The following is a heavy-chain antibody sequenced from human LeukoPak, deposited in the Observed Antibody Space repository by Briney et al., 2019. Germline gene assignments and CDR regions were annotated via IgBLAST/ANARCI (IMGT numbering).Heavy chain of an antibody. Sequence: ASVKVSCKASGYTFTGYYMHWVRQAPGQGLEWVGWINPNSGGTNYAQKFQGRVTMTRDTSISTAYMELSRLKSDDTVVYYCARDRSRAATSAFDPWGQGTLVTVSS. CDR3: ARDRSRAATSAFDP. CDR1: GYTFTGYY. CDR2: INPNSGGT. V-gene: IGHV1-2*02. D-gene: IGHD2-15*01. J-gene: IGHJ5*02.